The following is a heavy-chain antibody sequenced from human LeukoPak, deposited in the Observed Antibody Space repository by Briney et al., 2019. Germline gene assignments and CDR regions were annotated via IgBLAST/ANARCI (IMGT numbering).Heavy chain of an antibody. D-gene: IGHD3-10*02. V-gene: IGHV4-38-2*01. CDR2: NYNSGST. J-gene: IGHJ4*02. CDR3: ARNVSTGYFDY. Sequence: SETLSLTCGVSGYSISNTYYWGWIRPPPGKGLEWIASNYNSGSTYYNPSLKSRVTISVDTSKNQFPLKLSSVTAADTDVYYCARNVSTGYFDYWGQGTLVTVSS. CDR1: GYSISNTYY.